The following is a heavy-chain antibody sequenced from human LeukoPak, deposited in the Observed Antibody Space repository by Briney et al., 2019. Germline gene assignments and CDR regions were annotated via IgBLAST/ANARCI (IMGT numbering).Heavy chain of an antibody. J-gene: IGHJ4*02. CDR2: ISGDGTRT. CDR1: GFSFSSYA. D-gene: IGHD3-16*01. Sequence: GRPLRLSCAASGFSFSSYAMTWARQAPVKGLEWVSAISGDGTRTYYADSVKGRFTISRDNSKNTLYLEMSSLRVEDTAIYYCAKWPEGAMDYFDYWGQGTPVTVSS. CDR3: AKWPEGAMDYFDY. V-gene: IGHV3-23*01.